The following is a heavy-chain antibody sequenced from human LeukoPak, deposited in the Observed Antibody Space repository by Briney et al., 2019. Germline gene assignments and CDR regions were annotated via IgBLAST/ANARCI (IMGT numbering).Heavy chain of an antibody. J-gene: IGHJ4*02. CDR2: ISGSGGST. CDR1: GFTFSSYA. V-gene: IGHV3-23*01. D-gene: IGHD3-3*01. CDR3: AKGGPTYYDFWSGYSYCTELDY. Sequence: GGSLRLSCAASGFTFSSYAMSWVRQAPGKGLEWVSAISGSGGSTYYADSVKGRFTISRDNSKNTLYLQMNSLRAEDTAVYYCAKGGPTYYDFWSGYSYCTELDYWGQGPLVTVSS.